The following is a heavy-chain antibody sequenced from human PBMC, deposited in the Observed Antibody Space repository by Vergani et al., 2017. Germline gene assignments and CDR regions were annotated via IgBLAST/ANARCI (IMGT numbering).Heavy chain of an antibody. D-gene: IGHD2-2*01. CDR3: AVIQYHSRDDAFDI. CDR2: IVVGSGNT. CDR1: GFTFTSSA. Sequence: QMQLVQSGPEVKKPGTSVKVSCKASGFTFTSSAMQWVRQARGQRLEWIGWIVVGSGNTNYAQKFQERVTITRDMSTSTAYMELSSLRSEDTAVYSCAVIQYHSRDDAFDIWGQGTMVTVSS. J-gene: IGHJ3*02. V-gene: IGHV1-58*02.